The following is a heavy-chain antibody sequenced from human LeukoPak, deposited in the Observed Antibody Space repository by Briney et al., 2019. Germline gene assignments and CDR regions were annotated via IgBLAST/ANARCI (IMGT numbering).Heavy chain of an antibody. CDR3: ARDGTTVVPFDY. Sequence: GGSLRLSCAASGFTLSSYWMHWVRQAPRKGLVWVSRIKGDGSSTLYADSVKGRFTISRDNTKNTLYLQMNSLRVEDTAVYYCARDGTTVVPFDYWGQGTLVTVSS. CDR1: GFTLSSYW. CDR2: IKGDGSST. V-gene: IGHV3-74*01. D-gene: IGHD4-23*01. J-gene: IGHJ4*02.